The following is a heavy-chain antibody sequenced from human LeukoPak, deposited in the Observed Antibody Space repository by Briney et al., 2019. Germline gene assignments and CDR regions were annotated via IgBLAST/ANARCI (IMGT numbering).Heavy chain of an antibody. CDR3: ARHSGTYMDY. V-gene: IGHV4-59*08. Sequence: SETLSLTCTVSDGSISGSYWDWIRQPPRKGLEWIGNIYYSGRTNYNPSLKSRVTISVDTSKNQVSLKLTSVTAAGTAVYYCARHSGTYMDYWGQGTLVTVSS. CDR1: DGSISGSY. CDR2: IYYSGRT. J-gene: IGHJ4*02. D-gene: IGHD1-26*01.